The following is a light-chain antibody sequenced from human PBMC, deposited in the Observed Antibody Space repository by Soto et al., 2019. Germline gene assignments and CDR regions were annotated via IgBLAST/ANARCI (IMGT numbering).Light chain of an antibody. Sequence: DIVMTQSPDSLAVSLGERATINCRSSQSVLYASNNKNYLAWYQQKPGQPPKLLISWASTRESGVPDRFGGSGSGTDFTLTISSLQAEDVAVYFCQQYYITPRTFGPGTKVDI. CDR1: QSVLYASNNKNY. V-gene: IGKV4-1*01. CDR3: QQYYITPRT. CDR2: WAS. J-gene: IGKJ3*01.